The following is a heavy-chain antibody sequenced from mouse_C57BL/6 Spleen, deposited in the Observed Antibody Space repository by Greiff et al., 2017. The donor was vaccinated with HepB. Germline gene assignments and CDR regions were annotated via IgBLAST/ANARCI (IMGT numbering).Heavy chain of an antibody. D-gene: IGHD1-1*01. J-gene: IGHJ1*03. CDR3: ARRPPPYYGSSHWYFDV. CDR1: GYTFTSYG. V-gene: IGHV1-81*01. Sequence: VQLQQSGAELARPGASVKLSCKASGYTFTSYGISWVKQSTGQGLEWIGEIYPRSGNTYYNEKFKGKATLTADKSSSTAYMELRSLTSEDSAVYVCARRPPPYYGSSHWYFDVWGTGTTVTVSS. CDR2: IYPRSGNT.